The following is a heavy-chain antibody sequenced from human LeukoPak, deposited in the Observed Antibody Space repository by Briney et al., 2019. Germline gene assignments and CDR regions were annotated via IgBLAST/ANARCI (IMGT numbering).Heavy chain of an antibody. V-gene: IGHV3-23*01. Sequence: GGSLRLSCAASGFTFSSYAMSWVRQAPGKGLEWVSAISGSGGCTYYADSGKGRFTISRDNSKNTLHLQMNSLRAEDTAVYYCPKDAKSYYYDSSGYYYAGAFDIWGQGTMVTVS. CDR1: GFTFSSYA. J-gene: IGHJ3*02. CDR2: ISGSGGCT. CDR3: PKDAKSYYYDSSGYYYAGAFDI. D-gene: IGHD3-22*01.